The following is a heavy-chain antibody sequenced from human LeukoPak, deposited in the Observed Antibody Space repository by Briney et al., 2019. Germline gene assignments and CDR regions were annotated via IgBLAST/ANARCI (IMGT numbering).Heavy chain of an antibody. D-gene: IGHD1-26*01. Sequence: GTLRLSCAVSGFTFSSYSMNWVRQAPGKGLEWVSSISSSSYIYYADSVKGRFTISRDNAKNPLYLQSNTLRAEDTAVYYGERDSGELLYDYYYYGMDVWGQGTTVTVSS. V-gene: IGHV3-21*01. CDR2: ISSSSYI. CDR3: ERDSGELLYDYYYYGMDV. CDR1: GFTFSSYS. J-gene: IGHJ6*02.